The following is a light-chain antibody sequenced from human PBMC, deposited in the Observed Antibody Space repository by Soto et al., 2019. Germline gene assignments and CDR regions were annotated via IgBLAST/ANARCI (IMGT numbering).Light chain of an antibody. Sequence: EIVLTQSPATLSSFPCDRVTLSCRASQYINTRLAWYQHRPGQAPRLLIYAASSRATGIPDRFSGSGSGTDFTLTISSLQPEDVATYYCQHFNNWPLTFGGGTKVDIK. CDR1: QYINTR. V-gene: IGKV3D-15*01. J-gene: IGKJ4*01. CDR3: QHFNNWPLT. CDR2: AAS.